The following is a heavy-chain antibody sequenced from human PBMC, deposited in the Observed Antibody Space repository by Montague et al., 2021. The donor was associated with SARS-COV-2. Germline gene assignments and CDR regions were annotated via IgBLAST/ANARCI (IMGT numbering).Heavy chain of an antibody. V-gene: IGHV4-31*03. D-gene: IGHD2-2*01. CDR3: ARGLCYPSQRKGHFEH. J-gene: IGHJ4*02. CDR1: GWRISSGGHY. CDR2: IYYSGST. Sequence: TLSLTCTVSGWRISSGGHYWNWIRQVPGRGLEWIGSIYYSGSTYYNPSLKGRFSISVDTSRNQFSLKVKSLTAADTAKYFCARGLCYPSQRKGHFEHWGLGTLATVSS.